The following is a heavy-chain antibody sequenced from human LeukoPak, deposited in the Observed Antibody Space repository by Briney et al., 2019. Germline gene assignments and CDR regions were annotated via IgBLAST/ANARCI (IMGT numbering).Heavy chain of an antibody. CDR3: ARDRSGYANDAFDF. J-gene: IGHJ3*01. CDR2: LSYGGTNK. CDR1: GFTFSSYG. D-gene: IGHD3-3*01. V-gene: IGHV3-30*19. Sequence: GGSLRLSCAASGFTFSSYGMHWVRQAPGKGLEWVAVLSYGGTNKYYADSVKGRFTISRDNSKNTMFLQMNSLRAEDTAVYHCARDRSGYANDAFDFWGQGTMVTISS.